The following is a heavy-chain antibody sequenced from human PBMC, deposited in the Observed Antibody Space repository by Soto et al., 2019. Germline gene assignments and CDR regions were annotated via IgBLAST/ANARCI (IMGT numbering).Heavy chain of an antibody. CDR2: IDWNSGST. V-gene: IGHV3-9*01. CDR1: GFRFDDFA. CDR3: VKGRGSYFVYFGLDV. D-gene: IGHD1-26*01. J-gene: IGHJ6*02. Sequence: EVQLVESGGGLVQSGRSRRLSCVASGFRFDDFAMHWVRQAPGKGLEWVSSIDWNSGSTAYADSVKGRFTIFRDNARNSLDLQRNSLRVEDTASYYCVKGRGSYFVYFGLDVWGPGTTVTVSS.